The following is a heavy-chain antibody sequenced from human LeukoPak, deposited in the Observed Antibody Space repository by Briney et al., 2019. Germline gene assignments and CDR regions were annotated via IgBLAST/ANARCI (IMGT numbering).Heavy chain of an antibody. Sequence: GGSLRLSCAASGFTFSSYGMHWVRQAPGKGLEWVAFIRYDGSNKYYADSVKGRFTISRDNSKNTLYLQMNSLRAEDTAVYYCAKEWTGRYYGSGPDYYYMDVWGKGTTVTISS. CDR3: AKEWTGRYYGSGPDYYYMDV. V-gene: IGHV3-30*02. J-gene: IGHJ6*03. CDR1: GFTFSSYG. D-gene: IGHD3-10*01. CDR2: IRYDGSNK.